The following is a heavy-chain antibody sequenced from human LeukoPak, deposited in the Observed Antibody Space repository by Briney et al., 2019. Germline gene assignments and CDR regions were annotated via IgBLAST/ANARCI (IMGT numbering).Heavy chain of an antibody. V-gene: IGHV3-53*01. CDR1: EFTFKNVW. Sequence: GGSLRLSCAVSEFTFKNVWMTWVRQAPGKGLEWVSVIYKNAITFHADTVKGRFTISRDNSKNTLYLQMNNLRADDTAVYYCTRSLRVRGVPDYMDVWGKGTTVTVS. J-gene: IGHJ6*03. D-gene: IGHD3-10*01. CDR2: IYKNAIT. CDR3: TRSLRVRGVPDYMDV.